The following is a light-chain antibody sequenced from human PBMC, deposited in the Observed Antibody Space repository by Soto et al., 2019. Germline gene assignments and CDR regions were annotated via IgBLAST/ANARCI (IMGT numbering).Light chain of an antibody. CDR3: SSYAGRDTVV. CDR1: SSDIGDTHY. Sequence: QSALTQPPSASGPPGQSVTVSCTGTSSDIGDTHYVSWYQQHPGKAPKLMVYEVSKRPSGVPDRFSGSKSGNTASLTVSGLLAEDEGDYYCSSYAGRDTVVFGRGTKVTVL. V-gene: IGLV2-8*01. J-gene: IGLJ1*01. CDR2: EVS.